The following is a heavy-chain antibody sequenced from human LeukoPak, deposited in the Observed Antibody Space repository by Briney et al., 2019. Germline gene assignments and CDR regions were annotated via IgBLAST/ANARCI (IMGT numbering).Heavy chain of an antibody. CDR1: GFTLNSYS. CDR3: ATYRQVLLPFES. Sequence: GSLRLSCAASGFTLNSYSMNWVRQASGKGLEWVSLIYSGGTTYYADSVKGRFTISRDNSKSTLSLQMNSLRAEDTAIYYCATYRQVLLPFESWGQGTLVTVSS. J-gene: IGHJ4*02. V-gene: IGHV3-53*01. D-gene: IGHD2-8*02. CDR2: IYSGGTT.